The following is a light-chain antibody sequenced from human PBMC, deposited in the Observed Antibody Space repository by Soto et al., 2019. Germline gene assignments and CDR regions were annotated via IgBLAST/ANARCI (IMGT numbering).Light chain of an antibody. CDR2: GAS. V-gene: IGKV3-20*01. CDR1: QSISPSY. Sequence: EIVLTQSPGSLSLSPGERATLSCRASQSISPSYVGWYQQKPGLAPRLLIYGASSRATGIPDRFSGSGSGTDFTLTISRLEPEDFAVYYCQQYGSSPPRYTFGQGTKLEIK. CDR3: QQYGSSPPRYT. J-gene: IGKJ2*01.